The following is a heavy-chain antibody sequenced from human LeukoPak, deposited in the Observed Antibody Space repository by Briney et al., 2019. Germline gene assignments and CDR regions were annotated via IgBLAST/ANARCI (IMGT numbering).Heavy chain of an antibody. Sequence: GASVKVSFKASGYTFTSYDINWVRQATGQGLEWMGWMNPNSGNTGSAQKFQGRLTITRNTSISTAYMELSSLRSEDTAVYYCARRSQAGGTGIGYWGQGTLVTVSS. CDR2: MNPNSGNT. D-gene: IGHD6-19*01. CDR3: ARRSQAGGTGIGY. J-gene: IGHJ4*02. CDR1: GYTFTSYD. V-gene: IGHV1-8*01.